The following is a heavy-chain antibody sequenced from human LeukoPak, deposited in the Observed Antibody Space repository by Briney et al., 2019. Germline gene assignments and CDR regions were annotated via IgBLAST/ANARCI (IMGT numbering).Heavy chain of an antibody. CDR1: GFTFSSYN. D-gene: IGHD1-26*01. V-gene: IGHV3-21*01. CDR2: ITSGSSHI. Sequence: KTGGSLRLSCAASGFTFSSYNMNWVRQTPGQGLEWVSSITSGSSHIYYADSVKGRFTISRDNAKSSLYLQMSSLRAEDTAVYYCARDPYSGSYGADYYYYMDVWGKGTTVTISS. CDR3: ARDPYSGSYGADYYYYMDV. J-gene: IGHJ6*03.